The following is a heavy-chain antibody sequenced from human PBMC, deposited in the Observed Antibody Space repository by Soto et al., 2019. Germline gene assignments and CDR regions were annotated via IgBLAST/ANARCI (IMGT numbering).Heavy chain of an antibody. J-gene: IGHJ4*02. CDR3: AKEGIWFGELLVYYFDY. D-gene: IGHD3-10*01. CDR1: GFTFSSYG. V-gene: IGHV3-30*18. Sequence: GGSLRLSGAASGFTFSSYGMHGVRQAPGKGLEWVAVISYDGINKYYADSVKGRFTISRDNSKNTLYLQMNSLRAEDTAVYYCAKEGIWFGELLVYYFDYWGQGTLVTVSS. CDR2: ISYDGINK.